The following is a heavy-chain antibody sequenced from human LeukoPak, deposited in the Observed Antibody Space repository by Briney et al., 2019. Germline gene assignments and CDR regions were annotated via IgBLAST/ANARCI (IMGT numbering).Heavy chain of an antibody. J-gene: IGHJ4*02. CDR3: AKDPLVNSQEYFDY. V-gene: IGHV3-23*01. CDR1: GFTFSSYA. CDR2: ISGSGGST. Sequence: PGGSLRLSCAASGFTFSSYAMSWVRQAPGKRREWVSAISGSGGSTYYAESVKGRFTISRDNSKNSLYLQMNSLRAEDTAVYYCAKDPLVNSQEYFDYWGQGTLVTVSS. D-gene: IGHD2/OR15-2a*01.